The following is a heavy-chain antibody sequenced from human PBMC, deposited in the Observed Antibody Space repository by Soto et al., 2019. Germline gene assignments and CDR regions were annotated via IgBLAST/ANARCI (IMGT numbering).Heavy chain of an antibody. CDR2: ISGSAGSA. CDR1: GFTFSSYA. CDR3: AKDRVVRGVITQETGY. V-gene: IGHV3-23*01. J-gene: IGHJ4*02. Sequence: EVQLLESGGGLVQPGGSLRLSCAASGFTFSSYAMSWVRQAPGKGLEWVSTISGSAGSAYYADSVKGRFTISRDNSKNTLYLQMNSLRAEDTALYYCAKDRVVRGVITQETGYWGQGTLVTVSS. D-gene: IGHD3-10*01.